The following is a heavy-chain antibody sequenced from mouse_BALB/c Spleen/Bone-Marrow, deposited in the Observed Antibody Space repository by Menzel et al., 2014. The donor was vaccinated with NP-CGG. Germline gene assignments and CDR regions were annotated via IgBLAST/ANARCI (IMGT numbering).Heavy chain of an antibody. V-gene: IGHV2-9*02. CDR1: GFSLTGYG. D-gene: IGHD4-1*01. CDR3: ARERDLTLDY. J-gene: IGHJ2*01. CDR2: IWDGGST. Sequence: VKLMESGPGLVAPSQSLSITCTVSGFSLTGYGVHWVRQPPGKGLEWLGVIWDGGSTDYNSALMSRLSINKDNSKSQFFLKMNSLQNDDTAMYYCARERDLTLDYWGQGTTLTVSS.